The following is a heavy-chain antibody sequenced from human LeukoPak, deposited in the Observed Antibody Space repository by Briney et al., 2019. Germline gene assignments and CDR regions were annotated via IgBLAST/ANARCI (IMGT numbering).Heavy chain of an antibody. Sequence: GGSLRLSCAASGFTFSDYSMHWVRQAPGKGLNWVAFIRYDGNNKYYADSVKGRFTISRDNSKNMLYLEMNSLSTEDTAVYYCAKDRWLQGYFDYWGQGTLVTVSS. CDR3: AKDRWLQGYFDY. J-gene: IGHJ4*02. V-gene: IGHV3-30*02. CDR1: GFTFSDYS. CDR2: IRYDGNNK. D-gene: IGHD5-24*01.